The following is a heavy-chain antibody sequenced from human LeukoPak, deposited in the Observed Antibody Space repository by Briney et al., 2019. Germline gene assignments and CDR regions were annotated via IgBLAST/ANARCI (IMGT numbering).Heavy chain of an antibody. V-gene: IGHV3-23*01. Sequence: PGGSLRLSCAASGFTFSSYAMSWVRQAPGKGLEWVSAISGSGGSTYYADSVKGRFTISRDNSKNALYLQMNSLRAEDTAVYYCARGYDFWSGYSFDYWGQGTLVTVSS. D-gene: IGHD3-3*01. CDR1: GFTFSSYA. CDR3: ARGYDFWSGYSFDY. CDR2: ISGSGGST. J-gene: IGHJ4*02.